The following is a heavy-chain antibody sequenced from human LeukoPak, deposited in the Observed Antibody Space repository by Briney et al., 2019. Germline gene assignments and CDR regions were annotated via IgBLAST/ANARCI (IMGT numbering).Heavy chain of an antibody. CDR1: GGTFSSYA. V-gene: IGHV1-69*05. D-gene: IGHD6-13*01. CDR3: ARVPAAAGYYYMDV. CDR2: IIPIFGTA. Sequence: GSSVKVSCKASGGTFSSYAISWVRQAPGQGLEWMGGIIPIFGTANYAQKFQGRVTITTDESTSTAYMELSSLRSEDAAVYYCARVPAAAGYYYMDVWGKGTTVTVSS. J-gene: IGHJ6*03.